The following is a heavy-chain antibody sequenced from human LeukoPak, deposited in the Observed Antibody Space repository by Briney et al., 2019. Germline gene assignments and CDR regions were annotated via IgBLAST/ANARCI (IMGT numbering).Heavy chain of an antibody. CDR1: GFTFSNAW. CDR3: ARDIGNSGFNLDY. CDR2: IWHDGGRK. V-gene: IGHV3-33*08. D-gene: IGHD5-12*01. Sequence: GGSLRLSCAASGFTFSNAWMSWVRQAPGKGLEWVSVIWHDGGRKEYADSVRGRFTISRDNSNLYLQMNSLRAEDTAIYYCARDIGNSGFNLDYWGQGTPVTVSS. J-gene: IGHJ4*02.